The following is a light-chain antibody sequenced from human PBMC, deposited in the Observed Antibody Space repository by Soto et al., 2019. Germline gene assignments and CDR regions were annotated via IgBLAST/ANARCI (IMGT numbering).Light chain of an antibody. Sequence: EIVMTQSPANLSASPGERATLSCRTSQSVSSDLAWYQQKPGQAPRLLIYGVSTRASGVSARFSGSGSGTEFTLTIISLQSEDAAVYYCQQYNNWPPITFGQGTRLEIK. CDR2: GVS. CDR1: QSVSSD. V-gene: IGKV3-15*01. CDR3: QQYNNWPPIT. J-gene: IGKJ5*01.